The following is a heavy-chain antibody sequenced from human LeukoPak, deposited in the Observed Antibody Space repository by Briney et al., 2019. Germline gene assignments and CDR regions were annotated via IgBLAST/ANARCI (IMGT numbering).Heavy chain of an antibody. CDR1: GFTFSSYW. J-gene: IGHJ4*02. V-gene: IGHV3-7*04. CDR2: IEQDGVEK. Sequence: GGSLRLSCAASGFTFSSYWMSWVRQAPGKGLEWVANIEQDGVEKNYVDSVKGRFTISRDNAKNSLYLQMNSLRAEDTAVYYCARDLRLVAWYFDYWGQGTLVTVSS. D-gene: IGHD2-21*01. CDR3: ARDLRLVAWYFDY.